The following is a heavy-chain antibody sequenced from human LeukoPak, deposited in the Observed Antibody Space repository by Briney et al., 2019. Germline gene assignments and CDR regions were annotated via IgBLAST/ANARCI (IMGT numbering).Heavy chain of an antibody. V-gene: IGHV1-8*02. CDR1: GYTFTSYG. CDR3: ARWNDILTGYYMTFTNWFDP. CDR2: MNPNSGNT. Sequence: ASVKVSCKASGYTFTSYGISWVRQAPGQGLEWMGWMNPNSGNTGYAQKFQGRVTMTRNTSISTAYMELSSLRSEDTAVYYCARWNDILTGYYMTFTNWFDPWGQGTLVTVSS. D-gene: IGHD3-9*01. J-gene: IGHJ5*02.